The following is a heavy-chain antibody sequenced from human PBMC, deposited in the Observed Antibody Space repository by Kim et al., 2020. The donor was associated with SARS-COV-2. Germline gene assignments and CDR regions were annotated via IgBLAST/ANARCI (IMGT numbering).Heavy chain of an antibody. Sequence: GGSLRLSCAAYGFTFSSYGMHWVRQAPGKGLEWVAVISYDGSNKYYADSVKGRFTISRDNSKNTLYLQMNSLRAEDTAVYYCARDPEGVYCSGGSCYTASFDYWGQGTLVTVSS. CDR1: GFTFSSYG. D-gene: IGHD2-15*01. CDR3: ARDPEGVYCSGGSCYTASFDY. CDR2: ISYDGSNK. V-gene: IGHV3-33*05. J-gene: IGHJ4*02.